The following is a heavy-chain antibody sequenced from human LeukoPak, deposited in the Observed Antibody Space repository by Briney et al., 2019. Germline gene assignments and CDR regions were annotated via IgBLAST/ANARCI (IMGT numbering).Heavy chain of an antibody. CDR1: GGTFSSYA. Sequence: SVKVSCKASGGTFSSYAISWVRQAPGQGLEWMGGIIPIFGTANYAQKFQGRVTITADESTSTAYMELSSLRSEDTAVYYCARDSRVYGSGSSQYYFDYWGQGTLVTVSS. J-gene: IGHJ4*02. CDR3: ARDSRVYGSGSSQYYFDY. V-gene: IGHV1-69*13. CDR2: IIPIFGTA. D-gene: IGHD3-10*01.